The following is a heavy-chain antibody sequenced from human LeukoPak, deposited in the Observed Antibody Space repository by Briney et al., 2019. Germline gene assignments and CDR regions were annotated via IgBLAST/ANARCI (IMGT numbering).Heavy chain of an antibody. J-gene: IGHJ4*02. CDR3: ARCRGILCGDY. CDR1: GDTFTGYY. Sequence: ASVKVSCKASGDTFTGYYMHWVRQAPGQGLEWMGCINPNSGGTNYAQKFQGRVTMTRDTSISTAYMELSRLRSDDTAVYYCARCRGILCGDYWGQGTLVTVSS. CDR2: INPNSGGT. V-gene: IGHV1-2*02. D-gene: IGHD2-21*01.